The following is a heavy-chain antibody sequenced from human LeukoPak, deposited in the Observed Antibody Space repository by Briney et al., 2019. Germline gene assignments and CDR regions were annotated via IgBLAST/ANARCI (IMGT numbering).Heavy chain of an antibody. CDR3: ATTVATIAGMDH. CDR2: IKSIASGATI. V-gene: IGHV3-15*01. J-gene: IGHJ4*02. Sequence: GGSLTLSCAAPGFTFSNAWVTWVRQAPGKELEWVGRIKSIASGATIDNAAPVRGRFTVSRDDPKNMVYLHMNSLKTEDTAVYYCATTVATIAGMDHWGQGALVTVSS. D-gene: IGHD5-24*01. CDR1: GFTFSNAW.